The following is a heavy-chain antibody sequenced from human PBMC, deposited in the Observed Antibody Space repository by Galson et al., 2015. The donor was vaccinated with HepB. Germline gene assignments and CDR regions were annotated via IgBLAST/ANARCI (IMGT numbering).Heavy chain of an antibody. CDR1: GFTFHDHG. V-gene: IGHV3-20*04. D-gene: IGHD4/OR15-4a*01. CDR3: ARQPSAREEYYFES. CDR2: ITWNGGTT. J-gene: IGHJ4*02. Sequence: SLRLSCAGSGFTFHDHGMSWVRHTPGKGLEWVSGITWNGGTTRYAASVKGRFIVSRDNAKKCLYLQMNSLKPEDTATYYCARQPSAREEYYFESWGRGTQITVAS.